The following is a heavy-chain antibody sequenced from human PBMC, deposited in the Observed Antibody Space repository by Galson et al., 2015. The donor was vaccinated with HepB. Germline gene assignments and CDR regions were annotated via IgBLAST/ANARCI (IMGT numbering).Heavy chain of an antibody. V-gene: IGHV3-21*01. CDR3: AREFVMVGLSGYDYYDY. D-gene: IGHD5-12*01. J-gene: IGHJ4*02. CDR2: ISSSSSYI. CDR1: GFTFSSYS. Sequence: SLRLSCAASGFTFSSYSMNWVRQAPGKGLEWVSSISSSSSYIYYADSVKGRFTISRDNAKNSLYLQMNSLRAEDTAVYYCAREFVMVGLSGYDYYDYWAREPWSPSPQ.